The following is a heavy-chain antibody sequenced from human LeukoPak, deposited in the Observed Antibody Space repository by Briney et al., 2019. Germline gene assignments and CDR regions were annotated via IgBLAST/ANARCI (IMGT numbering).Heavy chain of an antibody. Sequence: PSETLSLTCTVSGGSISSSSYYWGWIRQPPGKGLEWIGSIYYSGSTYYNPSLKSRVTISVDTSKNQFSLKLSSVTTADTAVYYCARLCIAAAGTVWFDPWGQGTLVTVSS. CDR2: IYYSGST. J-gene: IGHJ5*02. V-gene: IGHV4-39*01. CDR3: ARLCIAAAGTVWFDP. CDR1: GGSISSSSYY. D-gene: IGHD6-13*01.